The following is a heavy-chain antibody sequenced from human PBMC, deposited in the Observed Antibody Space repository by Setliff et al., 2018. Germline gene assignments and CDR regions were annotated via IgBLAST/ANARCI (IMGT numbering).Heavy chain of an antibody. CDR1: GGSISSPNW. V-gene: IGHV4-4*02. J-gene: IGHJ4*02. D-gene: IGHD1-26*01. CDR2: IYHSGTT. Sequence: LPLTCAVSGGSISSPNWWNWVRQPPGKGLEWIGEIYHSGTTNYNPSLKSRVTMSVDKSRNQFSLRLTSVTAADTAIYYCTRAYSGSHDYWGQGTLVTVSS. CDR3: TRAYSGSHDY.